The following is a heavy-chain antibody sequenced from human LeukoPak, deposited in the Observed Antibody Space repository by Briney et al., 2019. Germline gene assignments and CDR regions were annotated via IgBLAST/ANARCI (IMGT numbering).Heavy chain of an antibody. CDR2: IKQDGSEK. V-gene: IGHV3-7*01. CDR1: GFTFSSYW. Sequence: GGSLRLSCAASGFTFSSYWMSWVRQAPGKGLEWVANIKQDGSEKYYVDSVKGRFSISKDDGKNSLHLQMNSLRVEDTAVYHCVRGGWELDYWGQGTLVTVSS. CDR3: VRGGWELDY. D-gene: IGHD1-1*01. J-gene: IGHJ4*02.